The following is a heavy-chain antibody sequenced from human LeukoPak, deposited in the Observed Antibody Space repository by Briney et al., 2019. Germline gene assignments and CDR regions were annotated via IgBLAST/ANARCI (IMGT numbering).Heavy chain of an antibody. CDR1: GDSMTSSNHY. V-gene: IGHV4-39*01. CDR3: ARRSHCTGGSCYPV. CDR2: IYCGGST. Sequence: SETLSLTCTVSGDSMTSSNHYWVWIRQPPGKGLEWIGSIYCGGSTYYNPSLKSRVTISQDTSKNQFSLKVSSVTAADTAVYHCARRSHCTGGSCYPVWGQGTTVTVSS. J-gene: IGHJ6*02. D-gene: IGHD2-15*01.